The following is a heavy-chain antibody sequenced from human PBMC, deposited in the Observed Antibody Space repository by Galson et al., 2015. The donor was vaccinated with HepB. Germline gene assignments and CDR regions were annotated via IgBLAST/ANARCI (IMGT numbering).Heavy chain of an antibody. CDR3: ARGYDSGRYYYHY. V-gene: IGHV1-69*06. CDR1: GGTFSHYA. D-gene: IGHD3-10*01. J-gene: IGHJ4*02. Sequence: SVKVSCKASGGTFSHYAIDWVRQAPGQGLEWIGGITPLFGTANYAQMFQGRVTITADKSTSTAYMELSSLRPEDTAVYYCARGYDSGRYYYHYWGQGSLVTVSS. CDR2: ITPLFGTA.